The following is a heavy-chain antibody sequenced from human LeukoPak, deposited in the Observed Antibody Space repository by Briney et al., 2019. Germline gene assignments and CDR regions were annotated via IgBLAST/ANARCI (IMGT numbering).Heavy chain of an antibody. D-gene: IGHD3-9*01. CDR2: IKQDGSEK. J-gene: IGHJ4*02. CDR1: GFTFSSYW. V-gene: IGHV3-7*01. CDR3: ARGFNDILTGYYDTYFDY. Sequence: GGSLRLSCAASGFTFSSYWMSWVRQAPGKGLEWVANIKQDGSEKYYVDSVKGRFTISRDNAKNSLYLQMNSLRAEDTAVYYCARGFNDILTGYYDTYFDYWGQGTLVTVSS.